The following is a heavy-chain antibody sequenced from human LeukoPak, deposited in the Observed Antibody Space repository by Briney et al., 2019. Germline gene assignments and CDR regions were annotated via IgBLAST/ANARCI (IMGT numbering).Heavy chain of an antibody. V-gene: IGHV4-4*07. CDR2: IYPSGTT. CDR1: AGSTSSYD. CDR3: AEGADRFDF. Sequence: SETLSLTCNVSAGSTSSYDWSWIRQPAGKGLEWIGRIYPSGTTNYNPSLKSRVTMSVDTSKNQVSLKLTSVTAADTAVYYCAEGADRFDFWGQRTLVTVSS. D-gene: IGHD1-14*01. J-gene: IGHJ4*02.